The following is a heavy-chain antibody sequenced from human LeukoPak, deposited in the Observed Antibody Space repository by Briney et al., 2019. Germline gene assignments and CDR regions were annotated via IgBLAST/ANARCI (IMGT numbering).Heavy chain of an antibody. CDR1: GFTFSSYA. V-gene: IGHV3-23*01. CDR3: AKTAEGYSYDY. J-gene: IGHJ4*02. Sequence: GGSLRLSCAASGFTFSSYAMSWVRQAPGKGLEWVSAISGSGGSTYYADSVKGRFTISTDISKNTLYLQMNSLRAEDTAVYSCAKTAEGYSYDYWGQGTLVTVSS. CDR2: ISGSGGST. D-gene: IGHD5-18*01.